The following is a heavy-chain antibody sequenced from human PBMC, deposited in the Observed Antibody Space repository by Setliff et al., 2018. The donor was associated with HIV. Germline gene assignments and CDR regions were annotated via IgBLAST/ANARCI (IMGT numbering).Heavy chain of an antibody. D-gene: IGHD1-20*01. CDR1: GGTFSNSA. Sequence: SVKVSCKASGGTFSNSAISWVRQAPGQGLEWMGRIIPSLGTADYAQRFQGRVTMTRNTSISTAYMELSSLRSEDTAVYYCARFPVLGGMDVWGQGTTVTVSS. J-gene: IGHJ6*02. CDR3: ARFPVLGGMDV. V-gene: IGHV1-69*04. CDR2: IIPSLGTA.